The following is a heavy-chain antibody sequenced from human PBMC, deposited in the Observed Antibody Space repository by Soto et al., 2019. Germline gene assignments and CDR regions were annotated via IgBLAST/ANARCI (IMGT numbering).Heavy chain of an antibody. D-gene: IGHD3-3*01. V-gene: IGHV1-69*08. CDR1: GGTFSTYI. J-gene: IGHJ3*01. CDR2: IIPIPDIT. CDR3: ARDRITTRGDAFDL. Sequence: QVQLVQSGAEVRKPGSSVKVSCQAPGGTFSTYIISWVRQAPGHGLEWMGRIIPIPDITNYAQKFQGRVTVTADRSTSKAYMELTSLKSEDTAVYYCARDRITTRGDAFDLWGQGTMVTVSS.